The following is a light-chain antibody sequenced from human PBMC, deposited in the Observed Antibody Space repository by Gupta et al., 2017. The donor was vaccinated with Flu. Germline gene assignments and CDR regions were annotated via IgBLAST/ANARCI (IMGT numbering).Light chain of an antibody. CDR2: DDS. Sequence: SISCSGSSSNIGSNGVNWYQHVPGTAPNLLIYDDSERSSGVPDRFSGSKSGTLASLVISGLLAEDEADDYCASWDDSLNGQYVFGTGTKVSVL. CDR3: ASWDDSLNGQYV. J-gene: IGLJ1*01. CDR1: SSNIGSNG. V-gene: IGLV1-44*01.